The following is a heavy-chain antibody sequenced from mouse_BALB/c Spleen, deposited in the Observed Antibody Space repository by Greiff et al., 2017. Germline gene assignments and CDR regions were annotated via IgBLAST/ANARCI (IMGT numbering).Heavy chain of an antibody. CDR1: GDSITSGY. V-gene: IGHV3-8*02. CDR3: ARSCYYDYSAWFAY. J-gene: IGHJ3*01. D-gene: IGHD2-4*01. CDR2: ISYSGST. Sequence: EVQRVESGPSLVKPSQTLSLTCSVTGDSITSGYWNWIRKFPGNKLEYMGYISYSGSTYYNPSLKSRFSITRDTSKNQYYLQLNSVTTEDTATYYCARSCYYDYSAWFAYWGQGTLVTVSA.